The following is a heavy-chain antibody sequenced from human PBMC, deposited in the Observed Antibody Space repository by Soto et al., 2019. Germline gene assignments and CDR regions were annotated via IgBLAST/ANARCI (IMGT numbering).Heavy chain of an antibody. J-gene: IGHJ4*02. CDR1: GFTFSSYA. V-gene: IGHV3-23*01. D-gene: IGHD2-8*01. CDR3: AKDRAPYCTNGVCYLFDY. CDR2: ITGSGGST. Sequence: EVQLLESGGGLVQPGGSLRLSCAASGFTFSSYAMSWVLQAPGKGLEWGSVITGSGGSTYYADSVKGRFTISRDNSKNTLYLQMNSLRAEDTAVYYCAKDRAPYCTNGVCYLFDYWGQGTLVTVSS.